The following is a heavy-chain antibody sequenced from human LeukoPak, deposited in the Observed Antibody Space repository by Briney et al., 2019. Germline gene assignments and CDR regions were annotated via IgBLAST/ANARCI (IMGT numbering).Heavy chain of an antibody. D-gene: IGHD1-26*01. Sequence: SETLSLTCAVSGGSISGSSYYWGWIRQPPGKGLEWIGSIYYSGSTYYNPSLKSQLTISVDTSKNQFSLKLSSVTAADAAVYYCARHSSFFSPLYPWGQGTLVTVSS. J-gene: IGHJ5*02. V-gene: IGHV4-39*01. CDR1: GGSISGSSYY. CDR2: IYYSGST. CDR3: ARHSSFFSPLYP.